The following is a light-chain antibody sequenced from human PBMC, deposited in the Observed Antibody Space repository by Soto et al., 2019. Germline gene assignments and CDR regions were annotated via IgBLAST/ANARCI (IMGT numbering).Light chain of an antibody. CDR1: TGAVTSGHY. J-gene: IGLJ2*01. CDR3: LLSNSGGRVV. Sequence: QAVVTQEPSLTVSPGGTVTLTCGSSTGAVTSGHYPYWFQQKSGQAPRTLIYDTTNKYSWTPARFSGSLLGGKAALTRSGAQPEDEAEYYCLLSNSGGRVVFGGGTKLTVL. CDR2: DTT. V-gene: IGLV7-46*01.